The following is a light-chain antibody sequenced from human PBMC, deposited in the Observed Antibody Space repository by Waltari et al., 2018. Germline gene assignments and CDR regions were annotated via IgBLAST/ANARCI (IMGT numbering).Light chain of an antibody. CDR3: QHYVSLPET. Sequence: EIVFTQSPGTLSLPPVERATLSCRASQSVSRALAWYQQNPGQAPRLLIYGASNRATGIPDRVSGSGSGTDFSLIISRLEPEDFAVYYCQHYVSLPETFGQGTKVEIK. V-gene: IGKV3-20*01. CDR2: GAS. CDR1: QSVSRA. J-gene: IGKJ1*01.